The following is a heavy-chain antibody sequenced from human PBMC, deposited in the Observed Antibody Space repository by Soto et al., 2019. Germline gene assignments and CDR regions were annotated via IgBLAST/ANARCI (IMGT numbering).Heavy chain of an antibody. Sequence: PGGSLRLSGAASGFTFSSYAMHWVRQAPGKGLEWVAVISYDGSKKYYADSVKGRFTTSRDNSKNTLYLQMNSLRAEDTAVYYCRGAGGTGASYYYYYGMEVWRQGTKVTVTS. D-gene: IGHD1-26*01. V-gene: IGHV3-30-3*01. CDR2: ISYDGSKK. CDR1: GFTFSSYA. J-gene: IGHJ6*01. CDR3: RGAGGTGASYYYYYGMEV.